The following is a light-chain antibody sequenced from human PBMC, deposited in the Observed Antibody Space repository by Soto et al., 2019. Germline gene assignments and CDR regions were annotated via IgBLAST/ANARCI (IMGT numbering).Light chain of an antibody. CDR2: EVR. Sequence: QSALTQPASVSGSPGQSITISCTGTSSDVGGYNYVSWYQQHPGKAPKLMIYEVRNRPSGVSNRFSGSKSGNTASLTISGVQAEDESDYYCSSYTSSSTLVFGGGTKLTVL. J-gene: IGLJ3*02. CDR1: SSDVGGYNY. V-gene: IGLV2-14*01. CDR3: SSYTSSSTLV.